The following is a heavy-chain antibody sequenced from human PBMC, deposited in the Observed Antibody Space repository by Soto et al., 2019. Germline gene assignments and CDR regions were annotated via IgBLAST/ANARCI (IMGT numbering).Heavy chain of an antibody. V-gene: IGHV1-3*01. D-gene: IGHD3-3*01. J-gene: IGHJ5*02. CDR3: ARSLYDFWSGYPPHTDFDP. CDR1: GYTFTSYA. Sequence: ASVKVSCKASGYTFTSYAMRWVRQAPGQRLEWMGWINAGNGNTKYSQKFQGRVTITRDTSASTAYMELSSLRSEDTAVYYCARSLYDFWSGYPPHTDFDPWGQGTLVTVSS. CDR2: INAGNGNT.